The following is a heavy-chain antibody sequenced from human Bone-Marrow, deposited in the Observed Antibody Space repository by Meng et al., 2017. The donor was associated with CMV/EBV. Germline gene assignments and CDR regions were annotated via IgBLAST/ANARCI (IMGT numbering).Heavy chain of an antibody. CDR2: KIPIFGTE. CDR1: GGTFSSYA. V-gene: IGHV1-69*06. Sequence: SVKVSCKAAGGTFSSYAISWVLQAPGQGLEWRGGKIPIFGTENYAQKFQSRVTITADKYTSTAYMELSSQRSEDTAVYYCARATGFEKQQLGGGRNWFDPWGQGTLVTVSS. D-gene: IGHD6-13*01. CDR3: ARATGFEKQQLGGGRNWFDP. J-gene: IGHJ5*02.